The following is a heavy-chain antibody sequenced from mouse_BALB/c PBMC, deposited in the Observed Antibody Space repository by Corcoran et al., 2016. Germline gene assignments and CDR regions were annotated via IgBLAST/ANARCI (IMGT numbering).Heavy chain of an antibody. CDR1: GFNIKDTY. V-gene: IGHV14-3*02. CDR2: IDPANGNT. J-gene: IGHJ4*01. CDR3: ARSYGYYAMDY. D-gene: IGHD1-1*01. Sequence: EVQLQQSGAALVKPGASVKLSCTASGFNIKDTYMHWVKQRPEQGLEWIGRIDPANGNTKYDPKFQGKATITADTSSNTAYLQLSSLTSGDTAVYYCARSYGYYAMDYWGQGTSVTVSS.